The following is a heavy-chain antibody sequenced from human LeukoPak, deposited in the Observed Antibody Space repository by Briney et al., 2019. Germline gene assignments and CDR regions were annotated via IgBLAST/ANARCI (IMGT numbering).Heavy chain of an antibody. Sequence: PSQTLSLTCTVSGGSISSYYWSWIRQPPGKGLEWIGYIYYSGSTNYNPSLKSRVTISVDTSKNQFSLKLSSVTAADTAVYYCARSGYGAGYYYYYYMDVWGKGTTVTVSS. CDR3: ARSGYGAGYYYYYYMDV. J-gene: IGHJ6*03. V-gene: IGHV4-59*08. D-gene: IGHD4-17*01. CDR2: IYYSGST. CDR1: GGSISSYY.